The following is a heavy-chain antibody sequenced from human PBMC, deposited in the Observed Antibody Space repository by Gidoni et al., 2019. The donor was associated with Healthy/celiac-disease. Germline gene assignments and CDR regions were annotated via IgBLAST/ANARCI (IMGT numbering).Heavy chain of an antibody. D-gene: IGHD2-2*01. Sequence: EVQLVESGGGLVKPGGSLRLSCAASGFTFISYSLNWFRQAPGKGLEWVSSISISSSYIYDADAVKGRFTISRDNDKNSLYLQMNSLRAEDTAVYYCARDSTLGYCSSTSCRRFYYYYYMDVWGKGTTVTVSS. CDR1: GFTFISYS. J-gene: IGHJ6*03. CDR3: ARDSTLGYCSSTSCRRFYYYYYMDV. CDR2: ISISSSYI. V-gene: IGHV3-21*01.